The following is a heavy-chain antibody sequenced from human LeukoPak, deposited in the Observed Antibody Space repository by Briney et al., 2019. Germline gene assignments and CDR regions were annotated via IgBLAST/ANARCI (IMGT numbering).Heavy chain of an antibody. Sequence: TGGSLRLSCAASGFTVSSNYISWVRQAPGKGLEWVSVIYSGGSTYYADSVKGRFSISRDNSKNTLYLQMNSLRAEDTALYYCAKDLSGGDDYIWGSYRYTPFDYWGQGTLVTVSS. CDR2: IYSGGST. D-gene: IGHD3-16*02. V-gene: IGHV3-53*01. J-gene: IGHJ4*02. CDR3: AKDLSGGDDYIWGSYRYTPFDY. CDR1: GFTVSSNY.